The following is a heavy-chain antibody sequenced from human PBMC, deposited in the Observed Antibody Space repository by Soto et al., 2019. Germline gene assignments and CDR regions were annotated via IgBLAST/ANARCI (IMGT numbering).Heavy chain of an antibody. CDR3: AKDGGYSYGYYYYGMAV. Sequence: GSLRLSCAASGFTFSSYGMHWVRQAPGKGLEWVAVISYDGSNKYYADSVKGRFTISRDNSKNTLYLQMNSLRAEDTAVYYCAKDGGYSYGYYYYGMAVWGQGTTVTVSS. CDR2: ISYDGSNK. D-gene: IGHD5-18*01. V-gene: IGHV3-30*18. J-gene: IGHJ6*02. CDR1: GFTFSSYG.